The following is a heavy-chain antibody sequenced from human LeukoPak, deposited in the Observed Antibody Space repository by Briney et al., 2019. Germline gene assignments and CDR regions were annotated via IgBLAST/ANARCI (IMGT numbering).Heavy chain of an antibody. J-gene: IGHJ4*02. V-gene: IGHV3-11*01. D-gene: IGHD2-2*01. Sequence: SLSLSCVACVLSVRHCYMRWIRPAAGKELAGVEYISSSGSNLYYADSVKGLFTISRDNAKNSLYLQMNSLRADGTAVYYCAREGAAAVVPAAYFDYLGQGNLVTGSS. CDR3: AREGAAAVVPAAYFDY. CDR2: ISSSGSNL. CDR1: VLSVRHCY.